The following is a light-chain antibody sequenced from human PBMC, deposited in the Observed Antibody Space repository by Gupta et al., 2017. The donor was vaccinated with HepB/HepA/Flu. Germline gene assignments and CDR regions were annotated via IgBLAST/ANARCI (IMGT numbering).Light chain of an antibody. CDR1: RSNVGSKN. J-gene: IGLJ2*01. Sequence: QSVLTQSPSVSGTPGQRVTMSCSVSRSNVGSKNVNWYQQLPGTAPKLLIYNNDERPSGVPDRFSGSKSDTSASLAISGLQSEDEADYYCAYWDESLNGVVFGGGTKLTVL. V-gene: IGLV1-44*01. CDR2: NND. CDR3: AYWDESLNGVV.